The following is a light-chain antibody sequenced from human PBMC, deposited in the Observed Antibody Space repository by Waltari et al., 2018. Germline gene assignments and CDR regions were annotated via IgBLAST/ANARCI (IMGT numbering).Light chain of an antibody. CDR2: DAS. CDR3: QKYVNLPAT. J-gene: IGKJ1*01. CDR1: QRVSKY. V-gene: IGKV3-20*01. Sequence: EIVLTQSPGTLSLSPGERATLSCRASQRVSKYLAWYQQTPGQAPRLLIYDASTRATGIPDRFSGSGSGTDFSLTISRLEPEDFAVYYCQKYVNLPATFGQGTKVEIK.